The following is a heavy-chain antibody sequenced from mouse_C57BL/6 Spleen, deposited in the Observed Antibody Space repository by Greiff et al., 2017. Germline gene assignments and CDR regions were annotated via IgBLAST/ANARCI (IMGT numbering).Heavy chain of an antibody. V-gene: IGHV1-81*01. CDR3: ARHYGSSYWYFDV. Sequence: VQLQQSGAELARPGASVKLSCKASGYTFTSYGISWVKQRTGQGLEWIGEIYPRSGNTYYNEKFKGKATLTADKSSRPAYMELRSLTSEDSAVYFCARHYGSSYWYFDVWGTGTTVTVSS. CDR1: GYTFTSYG. CDR2: IYPRSGNT. J-gene: IGHJ1*03. D-gene: IGHD1-1*01.